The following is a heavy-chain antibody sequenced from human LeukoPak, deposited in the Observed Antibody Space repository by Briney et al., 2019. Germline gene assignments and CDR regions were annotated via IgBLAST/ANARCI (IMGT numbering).Heavy chain of an antibody. D-gene: IGHD3-9*01. CDR2: ISYDGNNK. Sequence: GGSLRLSCAASGFTFSSYGMHWVRQAPGKGLEWVAVISYDGNNKYYADSVKGRFTISRDNSKNTLYLQMNSLRAEDTAVYYCAATQGNYDILTGYFDWGQGTLVTVSS. V-gene: IGHV3-30*03. J-gene: IGHJ4*02. CDR1: GFTFSSYG. CDR3: AATQGNYDILTGYFD.